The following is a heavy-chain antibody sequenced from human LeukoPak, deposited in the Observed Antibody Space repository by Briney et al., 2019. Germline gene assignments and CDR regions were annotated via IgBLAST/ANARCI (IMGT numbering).Heavy chain of an antibody. CDR2: IYYSGTT. Sequence: SETLSLTRTVSGGSISSYYWSWIRQPPGKGLEWIGYIYYSGTTNYNPSLKSRVTISVDTSKNQFSLKLSSVTAADTAVYYCARVPSRYSYGYFDYWGQGTLVTVSS. J-gene: IGHJ4*02. CDR1: GGSISSYY. D-gene: IGHD5-18*01. V-gene: IGHV4-59*12. CDR3: ARVPSRYSYGYFDY.